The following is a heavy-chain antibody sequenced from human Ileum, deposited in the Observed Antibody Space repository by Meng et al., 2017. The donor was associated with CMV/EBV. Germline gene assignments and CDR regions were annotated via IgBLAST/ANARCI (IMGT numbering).Heavy chain of an antibody. CDR1: GGSISSSSYY. Sequence: SETLSLTCTVSGGSISSSSYYWGWIRQPPGKGLEWIGSIYYSGSTYYNPSLKSRVTISVDTSKNQFSLKLSSVTAADTAVYYCARGSKRTLRGNYCSSTSCYPYGMDVWGQGNTVNGAS. CDR3: ARGSKRTLRGNYCSSTSCYPYGMDV. J-gene: IGHJ6*02. V-gene: IGHV4-39*07. D-gene: IGHD2-2*01. CDR2: IYYSGST.